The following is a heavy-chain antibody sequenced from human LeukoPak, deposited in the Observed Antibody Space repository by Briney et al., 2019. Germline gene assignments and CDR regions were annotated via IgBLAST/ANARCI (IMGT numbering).Heavy chain of an antibody. V-gene: IGHV4-31*03. CDR2: IYYTGNT. Sequence: PSETLSLTCTVSGGSITSDGYLWSWIRQHPGKGLEWIGDIYYTGNTKYNPSLKSRLTISVDTSKNQFSLRLTSVTAADTAVYHCARGPHEYDRSGYSFDYWGQGSSVTVSS. J-gene: IGHJ4*02. CDR3: ARGPHEYDRSGYSFDY. D-gene: IGHD3-22*01. CDR1: GGSITSDGYL.